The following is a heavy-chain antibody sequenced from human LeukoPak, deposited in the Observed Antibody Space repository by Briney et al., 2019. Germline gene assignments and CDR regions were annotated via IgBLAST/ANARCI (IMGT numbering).Heavy chain of an antibody. V-gene: IGHV1-69*05. CDR1: GGTFSSYA. D-gene: IGHD1-26*01. CDR2: IIPIFGTA. CDR3: ARGLQYSGSYFSAFDI. J-gene: IGHJ3*02. Sequence: ASVKVSCKASGGTFSSYAISWVRQAPGQGLEWMGGIIPIFGTANYAQKFQGRVTITTDESTSTAYMELSSLRSEDTAVYYCARGLQYSGSYFSAFDIWGQGTMVTVSS.